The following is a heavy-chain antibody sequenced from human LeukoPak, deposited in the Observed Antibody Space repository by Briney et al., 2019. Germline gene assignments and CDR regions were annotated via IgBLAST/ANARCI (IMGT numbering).Heavy chain of an antibody. CDR1: GGSISSGDYY. CDR3: ARFNYEGGYFDY. CDR2: IYTSGST. D-gene: IGHD4-11*01. Sequence: PSETLSLTCTVSGGSISSGDYYWSWIRQPPGKGLEYIGYIYTSGSTNYNPSLKSRVTVSVDTSKNQFSLKLSSVTAADTAVYYCARFNYEGGYFDYWGQGTLVTVSS. J-gene: IGHJ4*02. V-gene: IGHV4-61*08.